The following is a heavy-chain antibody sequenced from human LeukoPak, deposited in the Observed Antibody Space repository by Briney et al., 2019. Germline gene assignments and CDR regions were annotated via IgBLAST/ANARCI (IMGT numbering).Heavy chain of an antibody. CDR2: ISSSGSTI. J-gene: IGHJ4*02. D-gene: IGHD4-17*01. CDR3: ANRLMTTGFDY. V-gene: IGHV3-48*01. Sequence: GGSLRLSCAASGFTFSSYSMNWVRQAPGKGLEWVSYISSSGSTIYYADSVKGRFTISRDNSKNTLYLQMNSLRAEDTAVYYCANRLMTTGFDYWGQGTLVTVSS. CDR1: GFTFSSYS.